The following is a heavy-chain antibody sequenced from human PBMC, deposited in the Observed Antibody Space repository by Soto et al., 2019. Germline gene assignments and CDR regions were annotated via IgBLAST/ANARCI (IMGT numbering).Heavy chain of an antibody. J-gene: IGHJ6*02. CDR3: ARQQVLLSSYGMDV. Sequence: PSETLSLTCTVSGGSMSPYYWSWIRQPPRKGLEWIGYIYYSGRTHYNPSLKSRVTISVDTSKKQFSLKLSSVTAADTAVYYCARQQVLLSSYGMDVWGQGTTVTVSS. V-gene: IGHV4-59*08. CDR1: GGSMSPYY. D-gene: IGHD3-10*01. CDR2: IYYSGRT.